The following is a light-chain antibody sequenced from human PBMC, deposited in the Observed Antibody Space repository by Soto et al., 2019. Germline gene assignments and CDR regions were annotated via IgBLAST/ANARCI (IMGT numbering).Light chain of an antibody. CDR3: AAWDDSLNGPVV. CDR2: SNN. CDR1: SSNIGSNT. V-gene: IGLV1-44*01. Sequence: QSVLTQPPSASGTPGQRVTISCSGSSSNIGSNTVNWYQQLPGTAPKLLIYSNNQRPAGVPDRFSDSKSGTSASLAISGLQSEDEADYYCAAWDDSLNGPVVFGGGATLTVL. J-gene: IGLJ2*01.